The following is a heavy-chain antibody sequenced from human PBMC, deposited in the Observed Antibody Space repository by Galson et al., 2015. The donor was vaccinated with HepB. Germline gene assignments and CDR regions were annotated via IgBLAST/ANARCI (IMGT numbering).Heavy chain of an antibody. CDR1: GFSLSTSGMC. V-gene: IGHV2-70*01. CDR2: IDWDADK. CDR3: ARGQWGRGYYFDY. D-gene: IGHD3-16*01. J-gene: IGHJ4*02. Sequence: PALVKPTQTLTLTCTFFGFSLSTSGMCVSWIRQPPGKALEWLALIDWDADKYYSTSLKTRLTISKDTSKNQAVLTMANMDPLDTATYYCARGQWGRGYYFDYWGQGTLVTVSS.